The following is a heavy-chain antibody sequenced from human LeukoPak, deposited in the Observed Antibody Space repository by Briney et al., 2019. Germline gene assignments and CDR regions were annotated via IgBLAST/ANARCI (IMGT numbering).Heavy chain of an antibody. Sequence: ASVKVSCKASGYTFTGYYMHWVRQAPGQGLEWMGWINPNSGGTNYAQKFQGRVTMTRDTSISTAYMELSRLRSDDTAVYYCAHGGYSGCGPHYYFDYWGQGTLVTVSS. CDR2: INPNSGGT. CDR1: GYTFTGYY. D-gene: IGHD5-12*01. V-gene: IGHV1-2*02. J-gene: IGHJ4*02. CDR3: AHGGYSGCGPHYYFDY.